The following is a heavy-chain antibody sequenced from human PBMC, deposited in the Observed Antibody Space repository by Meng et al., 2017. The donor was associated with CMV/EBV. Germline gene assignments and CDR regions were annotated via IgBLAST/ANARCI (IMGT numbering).Heavy chain of an antibody. Sequence: GESLKISCAASGFTFSSYAMHWVRQAPGKGLEWAAVISYDGSNKYYADSVKGRFTISRDNSKNTLYLQMNSLRAEDTAVYYCARGHYYDILTGYGNWFDPWGQGTLVTVSS. CDR2: ISYDGSNK. CDR1: GFTFSSYA. J-gene: IGHJ5*02. CDR3: ARGHYYDILTGYGNWFDP. V-gene: IGHV3-30-3*01. D-gene: IGHD3-9*01.